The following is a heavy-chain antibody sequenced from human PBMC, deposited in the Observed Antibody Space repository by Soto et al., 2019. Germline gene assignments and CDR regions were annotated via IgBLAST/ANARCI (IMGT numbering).Heavy chain of an antibody. Sequence: QVQPQESGPGLVKPSGTLSLTCAVSSGSISSSNWWSWVRQPPGKGLEWIGEIYHSGSTNYNPSLKSRVTISVDKSKNQFSLKLSSVTAADTAVYYCARDRGESSGWYPHFQHWGQGTLVTVSS. CDR2: IYHSGST. D-gene: IGHD6-19*01. CDR3: ARDRGESSGWYPHFQH. CDR1: SGSISSSNW. J-gene: IGHJ1*01. V-gene: IGHV4-4*02.